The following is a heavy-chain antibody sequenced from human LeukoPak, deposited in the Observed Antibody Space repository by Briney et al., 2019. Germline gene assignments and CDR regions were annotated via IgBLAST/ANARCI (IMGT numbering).Heavy chain of an antibody. CDR2: INPNSGGR. J-gene: IGHJ5*02. CDR1: GYTFTAYF. V-gene: IGHV1-2*02. Sequence: GASVKVSCKASGYTFTAYFMHWVRQAPGQGLEWMGWINPNSGGRHYAQKFQGRVTMTRDTSISTAYMELSRLRSDDTAVYYCARAGRDGYNPNWFDPWGQGTLVTVSS. CDR3: ARAGRDGYNPNWFDP. D-gene: IGHD5-24*01.